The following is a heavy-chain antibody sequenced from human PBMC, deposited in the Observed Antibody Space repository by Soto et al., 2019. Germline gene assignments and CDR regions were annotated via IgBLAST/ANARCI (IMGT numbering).Heavy chain of an antibody. CDR1: GFTFISYW. V-gene: IGHV3-7*01. CDR3: ARCHARLVRGAFDY. D-gene: IGHD3-10*01. J-gene: IGHJ4*02. CDR2: IKQDGSEK. Sequence: PWGSLRLSCAASGFTFISYWIIFCRHSPLKWLEWVANIKQDGSEKYYVDSVKGRFTISRDNAKNSLYLQMNSLRAEDTAVYYCARCHARLVRGAFDYWGQGTLVTVSS.